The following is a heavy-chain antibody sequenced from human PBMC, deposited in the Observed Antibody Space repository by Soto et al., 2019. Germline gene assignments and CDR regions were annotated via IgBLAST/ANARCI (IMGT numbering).Heavy chain of an antibody. CDR1: VFTFSSYA. Sequence: GSLRVSCAASVFTFSSYAMSWVRQGPGKGLEWVSAISGSGCSTYYADSVKGRFTISRDNSKNTLYLQMNSLRAEDTAVYYCAKDHAMTTVTPTVGYWGQGTLVTVSS. CDR3: AKDHAMTTVTPTVGY. CDR2: ISGSGCST. D-gene: IGHD4-17*01. J-gene: IGHJ4*02. V-gene: IGHV3-23*01.